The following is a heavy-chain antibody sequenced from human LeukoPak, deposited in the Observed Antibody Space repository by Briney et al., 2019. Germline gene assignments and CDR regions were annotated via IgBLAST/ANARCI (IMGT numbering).Heavy chain of an antibody. V-gene: IGHV3-23*01. CDR3: AKEGSSRDYDY. Sequence: GGSLRLSCAASEFTFDNYAMSWVRQAPGKGLEWVSAISGSGGSTYYADSVKGRFTISRDNSKNTLYLQMNSLRAEDTAVYYCAKEGSSRDYDYWGQGTLVTVSS. CDR2: ISGSGGST. CDR1: EFTFDNYA. D-gene: IGHD6-13*01. J-gene: IGHJ4*02.